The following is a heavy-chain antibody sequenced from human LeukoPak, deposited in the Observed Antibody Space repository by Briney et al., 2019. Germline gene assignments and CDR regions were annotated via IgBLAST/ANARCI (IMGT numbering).Heavy chain of an antibody. CDR2: IYYSGST. Sequence: SETLSLTCTVSGGSISSYYWSWIRQPPGKGLEWIGYIYYSGSTNYNPSLKSRVTISVDTSKNQFSLKLSSVTAADTAVYYCARVQMSFLPLDYYYYMDVWGKGTTVTVSS. CDR3: ARVQMSFLPLDYYYYMDV. J-gene: IGHJ6*03. CDR1: GGSISSYY. D-gene: IGHD3-3*01. V-gene: IGHV4-59*01.